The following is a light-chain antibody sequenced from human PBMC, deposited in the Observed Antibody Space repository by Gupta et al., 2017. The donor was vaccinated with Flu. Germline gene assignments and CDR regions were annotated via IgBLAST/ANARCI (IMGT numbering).Light chain of an antibody. CDR3: QKYNSAPPT. J-gene: IGKJ4*01. CDR2: AAS. Sequence: GDRVTITCRASQDISSYLAWYQQKSGKVPKLLIYAASSLQSGVPSRLSGSGSGTAFTLTIISLQPEDVATYYCQKYNSAPPTFGGGTQVEI. V-gene: IGKV1-27*01. CDR1: QDISSY.